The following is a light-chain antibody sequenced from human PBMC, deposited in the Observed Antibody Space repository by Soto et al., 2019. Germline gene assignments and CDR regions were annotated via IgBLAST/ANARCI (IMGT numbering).Light chain of an antibody. V-gene: IGKV3-15*01. CDR1: QSVSSN. J-gene: IGKJ1*01. Sequence: EIVMTQSPATLSVSPGERATLSCRASQSVSSNLAWYQQKPGQAPRLLIYGASTRATDIPARCSGSGSGTEFTLTIISVQSEDFSVYYCQQYNNWPRTFGQGIKVEIK. CDR2: GAS. CDR3: QQYNNWPRT.